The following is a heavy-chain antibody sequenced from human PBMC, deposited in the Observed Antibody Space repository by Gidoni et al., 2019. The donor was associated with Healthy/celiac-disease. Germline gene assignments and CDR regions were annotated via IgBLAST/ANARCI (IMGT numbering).Heavy chain of an antibody. CDR1: GFTFSSYA. D-gene: IGHD4-4*01. J-gene: IGHJ4*02. V-gene: IGHV3-23*01. CDR3: AKDRPVMTTVTTALDY. CDR2: ISGSGGST. Sequence: EVQLLESGGGLVQPGGSLRLSCAASGFTFSSYAMSWVRQAPGKGLEWVSAISGSGGSTYYADSVKGRFTISRDNSKNTLYLQMNSLRAEDTAVYYCAKDRPVMTTVTTALDYWGQGTLVTVSS.